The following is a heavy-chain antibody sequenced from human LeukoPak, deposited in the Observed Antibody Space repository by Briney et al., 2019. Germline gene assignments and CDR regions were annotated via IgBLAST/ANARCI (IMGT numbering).Heavy chain of an antibody. CDR2: ISSYNGNT. CDR3: ARVRLYDLWSGYYQYYFDH. J-gene: IGHJ4*02. D-gene: IGHD3-3*01. CDR1: GYTFTSYG. V-gene: IGHV1-18*01. Sequence: ASVKVSCKASGYTFTSYGISWVRQAPGQGLEWMGWISSYNGNTNYAQKLQGRVTMTTDTSTSTAYMELRSLRSDDTAVYDCARVRLYDLWSGYYQYYFDHWGKGTLVTVSS.